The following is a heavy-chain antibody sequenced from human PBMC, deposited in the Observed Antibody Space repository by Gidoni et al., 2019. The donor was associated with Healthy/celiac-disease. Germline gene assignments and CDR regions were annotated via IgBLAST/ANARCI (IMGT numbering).Heavy chain of an antibody. CDR2: ISGSGGST. D-gene: IGHD3-10*01. CDR1: GFTFSSYA. J-gene: IGHJ4*02. CDR3: ATPSMVRGVISDY. Sequence: EVQLLESGGGLVQPGGSLRLSCAASGFTFSSYAMSWVHQAPGKGLEWVSAISGSGGSTYYADSVKGRFTISRDNSKNTLYLQMNSLRAEDTAVYYCATPSMVRGVISDYWGQGTLVTVSS. V-gene: IGHV3-23*01.